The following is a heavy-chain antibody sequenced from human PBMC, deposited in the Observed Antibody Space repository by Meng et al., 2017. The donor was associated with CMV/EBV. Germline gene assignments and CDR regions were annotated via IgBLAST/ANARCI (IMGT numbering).Heavy chain of an antibody. D-gene: IGHD4-17*01. CDR3: ARATTASY. CDR1: GFIFSSYW. V-gene: IGHV3-7*01. J-gene: IGHJ4*02. CDR2: IKQDGSEK. Sequence: PCAASGFIFSSYWMSWVRQAPGKGLEWVANIKQDGSEKYYVDSVKGRFTISRDNAKNSLYLQMNSLRAEDTAVFYCARATTASYWGQGTLVTVSS.